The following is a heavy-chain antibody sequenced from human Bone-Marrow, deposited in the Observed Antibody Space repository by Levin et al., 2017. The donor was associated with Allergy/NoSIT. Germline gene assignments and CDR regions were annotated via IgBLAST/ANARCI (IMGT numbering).Heavy chain of an antibody. CDR2: IYFTGST. CDR1: GGSIGNYY. D-gene: IGHD1-1*01. V-gene: IGHV4-59*01. CDR3: ARAGNNWDRIWFDP. Sequence: SETLSLTCSVSGGSIGNYYWAWIRQSPGKGLEYIGYIYFTGSTNYNPSLKSRVTISLDTSKNQFSLKLTSVTAADTAVYFCARAGNNWDRIWFDPWGQGTLVTVSS. J-gene: IGHJ5*02.